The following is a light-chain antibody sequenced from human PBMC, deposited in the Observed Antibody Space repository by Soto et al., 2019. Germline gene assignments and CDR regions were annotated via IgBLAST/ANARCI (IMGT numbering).Light chain of an antibody. Sequence: QSALSQPPSVSGSPGQSVAISCTGTSSDVGGYNYVSWYQQHPDRVPKVIIYDVSQRPSGVPDRFSGSKSGNTASLTITDLQAEDEADYYCAAWDDSLNGLYVFGTGTKVTVL. CDR1: SSDVGGYNY. V-gene: IGLV2-11*01. J-gene: IGLJ1*01. CDR2: DVS. CDR3: AAWDDSLNGLYV.